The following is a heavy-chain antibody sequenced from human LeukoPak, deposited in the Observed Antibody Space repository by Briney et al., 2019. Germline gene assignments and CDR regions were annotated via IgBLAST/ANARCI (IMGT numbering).Heavy chain of an antibody. CDR2: IIPKYSAS. J-gene: IGHJ3*01. Sequence: SVKVSCTASGCSFSDYPIKWVRQAPGQGLEWLGGIIPKYSASNYSHAFQGRVTITADESTNTVYMEMSGLRPDDTAVYYCVRPDRIFGVPAAFDAWGQGTLVAVSS. CDR1: GCSFSDYP. D-gene: IGHD3-3*02. V-gene: IGHV1-69*13. CDR3: VRPDRIFGVPAAFDA.